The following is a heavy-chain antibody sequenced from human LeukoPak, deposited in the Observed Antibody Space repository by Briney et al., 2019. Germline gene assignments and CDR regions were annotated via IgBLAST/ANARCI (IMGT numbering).Heavy chain of an antibody. V-gene: IGHV3-23*01. J-gene: IGHJ4*02. CDR2: ISESGDST. CDR1: GVTFSSHS. CDR3: AKRGYSYGPDYFDY. Sequence: QAGGSLSLSCGASGVTFSSHSMSWVRQTPGKGLEWVSGISESGDSTSYTDSVKGRFTISTDNSKITLYLQITSLRAEDTAVYYCAKRGYSYGPDYFDYWGQGALVTVSS. D-gene: IGHD5-18*01.